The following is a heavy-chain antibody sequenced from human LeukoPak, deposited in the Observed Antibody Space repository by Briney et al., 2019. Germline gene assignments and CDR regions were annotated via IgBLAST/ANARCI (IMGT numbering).Heavy chain of an antibody. CDR3: ARRRSSGWYLSDAFDI. CDR2: IYPGDSDT. V-gene: IGHV5-51*01. D-gene: IGHD6-19*01. J-gene: IGHJ3*02. Sequence: GESLKISCKGSGYSFTSYWIGWVRQMPGKGLKWMGIIYPGDSDTRYSPSFQGQVTISADKSISTAYLQWSSLKASDTAMYYCARRRSSGWYLSDAFDIWGQGTMVTVSS. CDR1: GYSFTSYW.